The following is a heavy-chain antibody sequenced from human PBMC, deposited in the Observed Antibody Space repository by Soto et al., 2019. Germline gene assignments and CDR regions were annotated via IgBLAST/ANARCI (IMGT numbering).Heavy chain of an antibody. Sequence: SVKVSCKASGGTFSSYTISWVRQAPGQGLEWMGRIIPILGSTNYAQKFQGRVTMTADKSTSTVYMELSSLRSEDTAVYYCARALRFLEWLPRGYWGQGTLVTVSS. V-gene: IGHV1-69*02. CDR2: IIPILGST. J-gene: IGHJ4*02. CDR1: GGTFSSYT. CDR3: ARALRFLEWLPRGY. D-gene: IGHD3-3*01.